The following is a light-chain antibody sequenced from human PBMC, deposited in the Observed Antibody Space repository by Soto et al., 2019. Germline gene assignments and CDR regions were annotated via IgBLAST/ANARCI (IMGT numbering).Light chain of an antibody. CDR2: AAS. J-gene: IGKJ4*01. CDR1: QSITNY. Sequence: DIQMTQSPSSLSASVGDRVTITCRASQSITNYLNWYQQKPGKAPKLLIYAASSLQSGAPSRFSGSGSGTDFTLTISSLQPEDFATYYCQQSYSTLLTFGGGTKVDIK. CDR3: QQSYSTLLT. V-gene: IGKV1-39*01.